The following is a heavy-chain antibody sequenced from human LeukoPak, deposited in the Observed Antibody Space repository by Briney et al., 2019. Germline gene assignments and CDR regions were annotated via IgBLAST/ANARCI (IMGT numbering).Heavy chain of an antibody. Sequence: ASVKVSCMASGYTFTGYYMHWVRQAPGQGGEWVGWINPNSGGTNYAQTFQGRVTMTRDTSISTAYMELSRLRSDDTAVYYCARDGDSSGYYPYYFDYWGQGTLVTVSS. D-gene: IGHD3-22*01. CDR1: GYTFTGYY. V-gene: IGHV1-2*02. CDR2: INPNSGGT. J-gene: IGHJ4*02. CDR3: ARDGDSSGYYPYYFDY.